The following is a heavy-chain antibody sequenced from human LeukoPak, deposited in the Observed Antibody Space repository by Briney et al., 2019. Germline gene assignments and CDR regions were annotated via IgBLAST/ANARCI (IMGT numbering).Heavy chain of an antibody. Sequence: GGSLRLSCAASGFTFSSSAMSWVRQVPGKGLEWVSGISASGGSTSYADSVRGRFTISRDNSKNTLYVQMNSLRDEDTAVYYCATPGVDYYYYGMDVWGQGTTVTVSS. CDR3: ATPGVDYYYYGMDV. J-gene: IGHJ6*02. D-gene: IGHD2-15*01. CDR1: GFTFSSSA. V-gene: IGHV3-23*01. CDR2: ISASGGST.